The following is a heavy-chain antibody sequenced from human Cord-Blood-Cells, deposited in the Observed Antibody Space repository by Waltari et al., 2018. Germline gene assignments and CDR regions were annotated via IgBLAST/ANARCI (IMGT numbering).Heavy chain of an antibody. CDR2: MSGRGGST. D-gene: IGHD6-13*01. V-gene: IGHV3-23*01. CDR3: AKDALIIAAAGPYFDY. Sequence: EVQLLESGGGLVQPGGSLRLSCADSGFTFSSYAMSWVRPAPGKGLEWVSAMSGRGGSTYYADSVKGRFTISRDNSKNTLDLQMNSLRAEDTAVYYCAKDALIIAAAGPYFDYWGQGTLVTVSS. CDR1: GFTFSSYA. J-gene: IGHJ4*02.